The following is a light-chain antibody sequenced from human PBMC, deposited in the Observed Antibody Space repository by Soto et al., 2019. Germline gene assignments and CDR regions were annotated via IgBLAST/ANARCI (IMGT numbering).Light chain of an antibody. CDR3: QQYFDVPFT. Sequence: DLVLTQSPDSLAVALGETATITCKSSQSILYSSNNKNYLAWYQQKPGQPPQLIIYWASTRESGVPERFSGSGSGTDFTLTISSLEAEDVAFYWCQQYFDVPFTFGGGTKVDI. V-gene: IGKV4-1*01. CDR2: WAS. CDR1: QSILYSSNNKNY. J-gene: IGKJ4*01.